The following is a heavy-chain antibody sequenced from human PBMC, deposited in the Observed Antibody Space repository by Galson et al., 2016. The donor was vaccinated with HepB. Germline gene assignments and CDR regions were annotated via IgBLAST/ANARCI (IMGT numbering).Heavy chain of an antibody. CDR1: GFTLRSYS. CDR2: ITYSGSR. Sequence: SLRLSCAASGFTLRSYSMNWVRQAPGKGLEWVSSITYSGSRYYPDSLMGRFTISRNNANNSLYLQINDLTGEDSAVYYCARGRFFDYWGQGTLVTVSS. J-gene: IGHJ4*02. CDR3: ARGRFFDY. V-gene: IGHV3-48*04.